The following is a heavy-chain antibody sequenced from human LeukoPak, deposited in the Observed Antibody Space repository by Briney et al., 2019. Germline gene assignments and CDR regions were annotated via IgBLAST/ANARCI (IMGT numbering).Heavy chain of an antibody. V-gene: IGHV3-23*01. CDR2: ISNSGDAT. CDR3: AKAPPYKKYFDY. D-gene: IGHD1-1*01. CDR1: GFTFSSYA. J-gene: IGHJ4*02. Sequence: GGSLRLSCAASGFTFSSYAMSWVRQAPGKGLEWVSTISNSGDATYYADSVKGRFTNSRDNSKNTLYLQMNSLRAEDTAVYYCAKAPPYKKYFDYWGQGTLVTVSS.